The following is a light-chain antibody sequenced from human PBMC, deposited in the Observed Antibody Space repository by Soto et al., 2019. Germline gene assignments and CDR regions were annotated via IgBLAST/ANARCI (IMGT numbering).Light chain of an antibody. CDR2: DAS. CDR3: QQYASSPLT. Sequence: EIELTQSPGTLSLSPGERATLSCRASQSVSSSYLAWYQLKPGQAPRLLIYDASSRATGIPDRFSGSGSGTDFTLTISRLQPEDFAVYYCQQYASSPLTFGGGTKVELK. J-gene: IGKJ4*01. CDR1: QSVSSSY. V-gene: IGKV3-20*01.